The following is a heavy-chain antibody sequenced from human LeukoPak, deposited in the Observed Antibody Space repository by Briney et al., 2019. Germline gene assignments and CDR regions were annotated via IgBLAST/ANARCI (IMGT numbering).Heavy chain of an antibody. V-gene: IGHV4-61*02. CDR1: GDSISSDDYY. D-gene: IGHD6-13*01. CDR2: FSASGNS. Sequence: SETLSLTCTVSGDSISSDDYYWSWIRQPAGKGLEWIGRFSASGNSNYNPSLKSRLTISVDRSKNQFSLKLTSVTAADTAVYYCARQIAAAGELYYYYYMDVWGKGTTVTVSS. J-gene: IGHJ6*03. CDR3: ARQIAAAGELYYYYYMDV.